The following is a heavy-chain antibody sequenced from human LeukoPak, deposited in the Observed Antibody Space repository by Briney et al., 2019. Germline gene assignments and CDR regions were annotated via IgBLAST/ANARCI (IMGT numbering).Heavy chain of an antibody. V-gene: IGHV3-23*01. D-gene: IGHD5-24*01. CDR1: GFTFSSYA. Sequence: PGGSLRLSCAASGFTFSSYALSWVRQAPGKGLEWVSSISGSGGSTYSADSVKGRFTISRDNSKNTLYLQMNSLRAEDTAVYYCARMQRDGYNLGSFQHWGQGTLVTVSS. J-gene: IGHJ1*01. CDR2: ISGSGGST. CDR3: ARMQRDGYNLGSFQH.